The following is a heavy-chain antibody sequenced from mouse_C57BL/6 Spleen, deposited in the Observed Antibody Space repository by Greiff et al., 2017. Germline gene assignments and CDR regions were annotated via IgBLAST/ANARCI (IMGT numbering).Heavy chain of an antibody. Sequence: VQLQQSGPELVKPGASVKISCKASGYTFTDYYMNWVKQSHGKSLEWIGDINPNNGGTSYNQKFKGKATLTVDKSSSTAYMELRSLTSEDSAVYYGAREGRWVLRVFFAYWGQGTLVTVSA. V-gene: IGHV1-26*01. D-gene: IGHD2-3*01. CDR3: AREGRWVLRVFFAY. J-gene: IGHJ3*01. CDR1: GYTFTDYY. CDR2: INPNNGGT.